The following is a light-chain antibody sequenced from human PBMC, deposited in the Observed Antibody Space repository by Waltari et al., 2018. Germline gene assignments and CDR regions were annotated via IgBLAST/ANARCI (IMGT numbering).Light chain of an antibody. CDR1: QSISSY. Sequence: DISMTQSPSSLSASLGDRVTITCRASQSISSYLNWYQQKPGKAPKLLIYAASSLQSGVPSRFSGSGSGTDFTLTISSLQPEDFATYYCQQSYSTPYTFGQGTKLEIK. CDR3: QQSYSTPYT. J-gene: IGKJ2*01. CDR2: AAS. V-gene: IGKV1-39*01.